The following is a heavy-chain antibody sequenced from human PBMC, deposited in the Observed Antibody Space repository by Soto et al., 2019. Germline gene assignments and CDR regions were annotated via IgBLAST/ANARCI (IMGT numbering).Heavy chain of an antibody. CDR3: GRPGFYYDTSGPDAFDF. V-gene: IGHV5-51*01. CDR2: IYPGDSDT. Sequence: PGESLKISCNASGYTFTAYWIGWVRQTPGKGLEWIGVIYPGDSDTRYNPSFQGQVTISVDKSIGTAYLQWSSLKASDSAIYFCGRPGFYYDTSGPDAFDFRGQGTLVTVSS. CDR1: GYTFTAYW. D-gene: IGHD3-22*01. J-gene: IGHJ3*01.